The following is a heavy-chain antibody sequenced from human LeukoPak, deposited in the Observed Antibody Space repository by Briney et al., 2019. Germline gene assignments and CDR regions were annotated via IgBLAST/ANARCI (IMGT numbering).Heavy chain of an antibody. CDR1: GFSFSGSA. Sequence: GGSLRLSCAASGFSFSGSALHWVRQASGKGLEWVGRIRSKRNNCATEYGASVKGRFTISRDESKNTAYLQMNSLKSEDTAVYYCTRQGEPTALIDHWGQGTLVSVSS. D-gene: IGHD5-18*01. CDR3: TRQGEPTALIDH. J-gene: IGHJ4*02. V-gene: IGHV3-73*01. CDR2: IRSKRNNCAT.